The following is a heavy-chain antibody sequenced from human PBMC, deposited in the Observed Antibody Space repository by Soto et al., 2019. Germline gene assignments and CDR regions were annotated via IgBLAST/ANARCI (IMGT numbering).Heavy chain of an antibody. CDR1: GFTFSSYW. D-gene: IGHD4-17*01. J-gene: IGHJ4*02. CDR2: IKQDGSEK. Sequence: VGSLRLSCAASGFTFSSYWMSWVRQAPGKGLEWVANIKQDGSEKYYVDSVKGRFTISRDNAKNSLYLQMNSLRAEDTAVYYCARAYGDYELDYWGQGTLVTVSS. CDR3: ARAYGDYELDY. V-gene: IGHV3-7*01.